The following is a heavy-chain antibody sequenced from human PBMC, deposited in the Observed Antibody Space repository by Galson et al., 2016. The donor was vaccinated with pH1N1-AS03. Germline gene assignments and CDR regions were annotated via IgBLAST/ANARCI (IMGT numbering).Heavy chain of an antibody. CDR2: IYWDDDK. Sequence: PALVKPTQTLTLTCTFSGFSLSTSGVGVGWIRQPPGKALEWLALIYWDDDKRYSPSLKSRLTITKDTSKIQVVLTMTNMDPVDTATYYCAQSDYGDYVDYFDYWGQGTLVTVSS. CDR3: AQSDYGDYVDYFDY. V-gene: IGHV2-5*02. J-gene: IGHJ4*02. CDR1: GFSLSTSGVG. D-gene: IGHD4-17*01.